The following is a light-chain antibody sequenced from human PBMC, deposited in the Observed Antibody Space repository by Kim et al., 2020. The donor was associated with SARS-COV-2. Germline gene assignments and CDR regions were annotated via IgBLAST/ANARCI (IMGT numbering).Light chain of an antibody. CDR2: DAS. J-gene: IGKJ4*01. CDR3: QQYAGSPLT. Sequence: YTGERATLACRASQSISSSHLAWYQQKPGQAPRLLIFDASNRATGIPDRFTGSGSGTDFTLTISRLEPEDFAVYYCQQYAGSPLTFGGGTKVDIK. CDR1: QSISSSH. V-gene: IGKV3-20*01.